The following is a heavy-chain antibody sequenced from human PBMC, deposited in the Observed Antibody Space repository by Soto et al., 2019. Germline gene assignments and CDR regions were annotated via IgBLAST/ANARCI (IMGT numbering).Heavy chain of an antibody. Sequence: GASVKVSCKASGGTFSSYAISWVRQAPGQGLEWMGGIIPIFGTANYAQKFQGRVTITADKSTSTAYMELSSLRSGDTAVYYCARGPPYENFDYWGQGTLVTVSS. V-gene: IGHV1-69*06. J-gene: IGHJ4*02. CDR1: GGTFSSYA. D-gene: IGHD2-8*01. CDR2: IIPIFGTA. CDR3: ARGPPYENFDY.